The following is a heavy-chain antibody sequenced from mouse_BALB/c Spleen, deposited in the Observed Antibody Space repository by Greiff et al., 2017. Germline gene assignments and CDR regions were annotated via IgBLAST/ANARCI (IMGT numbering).Heavy chain of an antibody. V-gene: IGHV1-63*02. CDR3: ARGRDTPAWFAY. CDR1: GYTFTNYW. Sequence: VQLQQSGAELVRPGTSVKISCKASGYTFTNYWLGWVKQRPGHGLEWIGDIYPGGGYTNYNEKFKGKATLTADTSSSTAYMQLSSLTSEDSAVYFCARGRDTPAWFAYWGQGTLVTVSA. CDR2: IYPGGGYT. J-gene: IGHJ3*01.